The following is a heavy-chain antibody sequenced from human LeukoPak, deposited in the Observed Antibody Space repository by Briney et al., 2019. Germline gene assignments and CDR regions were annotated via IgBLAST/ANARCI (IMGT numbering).Heavy chain of an antibody. Sequence: GGSLRLSCAASGFTFSSYSMNWVRQAPGKGLEWVSSISSSSSYIYYADSVKGRFTISRDNAKNSLYLQMNSLRAEDTAVYYCARDVLLAFGGVIVHTSFDYWGQGTLVTVSS. V-gene: IGHV3-21*01. CDR1: GFTFSSYS. D-gene: IGHD3-16*02. J-gene: IGHJ4*02. CDR2: ISSSSSYI. CDR3: ARDVLLAFGGVIVHTSFDY.